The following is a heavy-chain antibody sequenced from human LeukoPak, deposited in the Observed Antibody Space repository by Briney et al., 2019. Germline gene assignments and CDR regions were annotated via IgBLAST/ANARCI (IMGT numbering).Heavy chain of an antibody. J-gene: IGHJ5*02. CDR2: INPSVGST. CDR1: GGTFSSYA. Sequence: GASVKVSCKASGGTFSSYAISWVRQAPGQGLEWMGIINPSVGSTTYAQKFQGRATMTRDMSTSTVYMELSRLRSDDTAVYYCARGLGYCISSSCYGGPNWFDPWGQGTLVTVSS. V-gene: IGHV1-46*01. D-gene: IGHD2-2*01. CDR3: ARGLGYCISSSCYGGPNWFDP.